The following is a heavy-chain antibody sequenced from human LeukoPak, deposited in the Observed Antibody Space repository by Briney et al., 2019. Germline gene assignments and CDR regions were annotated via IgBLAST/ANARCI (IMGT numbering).Heavy chain of an antibody. CDR3: ARVWSVGAVVPAAFFDY. CDR2: ISAYNGNT. Sequence: ASVKVSCKASGYTFTSYGISWVRRAPGQGLEWMGWISAYNGNTNYAQKLQGRVTMTTDTSTSTAYMELRSLRSDDTAVYYCARVWSVGAVVPAAFFDYWGQGTLVTVSS. V-gene: IGHV1-18*01. D-gene: IGHD2-2*01. J-gene: IGHJ4*02. CDR1: GYTFTSYG.